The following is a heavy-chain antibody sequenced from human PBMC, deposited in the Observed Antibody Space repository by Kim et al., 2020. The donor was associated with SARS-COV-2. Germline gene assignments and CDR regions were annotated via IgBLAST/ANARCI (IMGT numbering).Heavy chain of an antibody. D-gene: IGHD4-4*01. Sequence: ASVKVSCKASGYTFTSYYMHWVRQAPGQGLEWMGIINPSGGSTTYAQKFQGRVTMTRDTSTSTVYMELSSLRSEDTAVYYCATHTVTNPYYYYGMDVWGRGTTGTVSS. V-gene: IGHV1-46*01. CDR3: ATHTVTNPYYYYGMDV. CDR1: GYTFTSYY. J-gene: IGHJ6*02. CDR2: INPSGGST.